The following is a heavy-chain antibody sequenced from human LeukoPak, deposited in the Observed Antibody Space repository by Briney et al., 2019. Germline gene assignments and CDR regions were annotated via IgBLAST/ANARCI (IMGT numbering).Heavy chain of an antibody. CDR3: AKDANSGWSNFDY. V-gene: IGHV3-30*02. Sequence: GGSLRLSXAESGFIFTNYGMHWVRQAPGKGLEWVAFIRYDGSNENYADSVKGRFIISRDNSKNTLYLQMNSLRAEDTAVYYCAKDANSGWSNFDYWGQGTLVTVSS. J-gene: IGHJ4*02. CDR2: IRYDGSNE. CDR1: GFIFTNYG. D-gene: IGHD6-19*01.